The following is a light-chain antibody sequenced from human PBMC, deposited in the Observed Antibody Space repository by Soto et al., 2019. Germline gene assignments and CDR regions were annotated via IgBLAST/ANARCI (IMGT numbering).Light chain of an antibody. CDR2: GAS. Sequence: EIVMTQSPATLSVSPGERATLSCRSSQSVSSNLAWYQQKPGQAPRLLIYGASTRPTGIPARFSGIGSGTEFTLTVSRLQSEDVSVYYCQKYNNWPRTFGQGTKVEIK. J-gene: IGKJ1*01. V-gene: IGKV3D-15*01. CDR1: QSVSSN. CDR3: QKYNNWPRT.